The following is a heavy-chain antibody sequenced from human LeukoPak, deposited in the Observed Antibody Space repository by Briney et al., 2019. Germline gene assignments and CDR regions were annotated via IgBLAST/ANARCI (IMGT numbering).Heavy chain of an antibody. CDR3: ARVGTMVVYNWFDP. Sequence: ASVKVSCKASGGTFSSYAISWVRQAPGQGLEWMGGIIPIFGTANYAQKFQGRVTITADESTSTAYMELSSLRSEDTAVYYCARVGTMVVYNWFDPWGQGTLVTVSS. V-gene: IGHV1-69*13. CDR1: GGTFSSYA. J-gene: IGHJ5*02. CDR2: IIPIFGTA. D-gene: IGHD4/OR15-4a*01.